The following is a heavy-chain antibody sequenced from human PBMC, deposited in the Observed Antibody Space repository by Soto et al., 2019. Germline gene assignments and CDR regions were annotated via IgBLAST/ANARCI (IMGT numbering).Heavy chain of an antibody. D-gene: IGHD2-15*01. CDR2: ISYDGSNK. J-gene: IGHJ6*02. CDR1: GFTFSSYA. V-gene: IGHV3-30-3*01. Sequence: QVQLVESGGGVVQPGRSLRLSCAASGFTFSSYAMHWVRQAPGKGLEWVAAISYDGSNKYYADSVKGRLTISRDNSKNPLYLQMTSMSARDTSVYYCARDHIVVVVAATIYYYSGMDVWGQATIVTVSS. CDR3: ARDHIVVVVAATIYYYSGMDV.